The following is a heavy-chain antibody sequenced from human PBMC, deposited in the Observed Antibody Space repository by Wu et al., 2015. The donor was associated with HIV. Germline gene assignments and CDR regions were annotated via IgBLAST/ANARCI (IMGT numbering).Heavy chain of an antibody. CDR2: INPGNGSP. CDR3: ARHPGALAAAGTWSVRY. Sequence: VQLVQSWAEVRKSGASVKVSCSFSGFTITSYGIHWVQQSPGQGLEWMGWINPGNGSPSYAKKFQGRFTMTRDMSTTTAYTDLSSLTSEDMAVYYYARHPGALAAAGTWSVRYWGRGTLVTVSS. V-gene: IGHV1-38-4*01. J-gene: IGHJ4*02. CDR1: GFTITSYG. D-gene: IGHD6-13*01.